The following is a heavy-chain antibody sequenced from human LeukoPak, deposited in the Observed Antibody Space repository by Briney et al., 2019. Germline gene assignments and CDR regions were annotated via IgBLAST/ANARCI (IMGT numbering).Heavy chain of an antibody. J-gene: IGHJ4*02. CDR3: AKDRVPDGVWSFDY. D-gene: IGHD2-8*02. V-gene: IGHV3-23*01. CDR1: GFTFSTYT. CDR2: VGQDGRST. Sequence: PGGALKLSCAASGFTFSTYTMNWVRQAPGEGLQWVSGVGQDGRSTHYADSVKGRFTISRDNSKNTLYLQMSSLRAEDTAVYYCAKDRVPDGVWSFDYWGQGSLVNVSS.